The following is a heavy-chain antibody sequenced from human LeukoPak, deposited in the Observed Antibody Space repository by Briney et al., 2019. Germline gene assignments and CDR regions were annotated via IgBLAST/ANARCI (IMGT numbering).Heavy chain of an antibody. CDR2: IYYIGST. J-gene: IGHJ4*02. Sequence: SETLSLTCTVSGDSISSYYWGWIQQPPGKGLEWIGYIYYIGSTNYNPSLKSRVTISVDTPQNQFSLKLSSVTAADSAVYYSARVGYDYVWGSYPLDYWGQGTLVTVSS. V-gene: IGHV4-59*01. CDR3: ARVGYDYVWGSYPLDY. D-gene: IGHD3-16*02. CDR1: GDSISSYY.